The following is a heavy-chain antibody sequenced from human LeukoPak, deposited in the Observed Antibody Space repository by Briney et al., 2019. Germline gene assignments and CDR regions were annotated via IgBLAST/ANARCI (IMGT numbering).Heavy chain of an antibody. CDR2: IYHSGST. D-gene: IGHD6-19*01. CDR1: GYSISSGYY. V-gene: IGHV4-38-2*02. CDR3: ARSSSGWYSDY. Sequence: SETQSLTCTVSGYSISSGYYWGWIRQPPGKGLEWIGSIYHSGSTYYNPSLKSRVTISVDTSKNQFSLKLSSVTAADTAVYYCARSSSGWYSDYWGQGTLVTVSS. J-gene: IGHJ4*02.